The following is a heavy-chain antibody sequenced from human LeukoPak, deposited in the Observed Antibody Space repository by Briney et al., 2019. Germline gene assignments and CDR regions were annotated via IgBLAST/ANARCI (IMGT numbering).Heavy chain of an antibody. Sequence: GGSLGLSCAASGFTFSSYSMNWVRQAPGKGLEWVSYISSSSSTIYYADSVKGRFTISRGNAKNSLYLQMNSLRDEDTAVYYCARTYSSGWLGGFDYWGQGTLVTVSS. D-gene: IGHD6-19*01. V-gene: IGHV3-48*02. CDR2: ISSSSSTI. CDR1: GFTFSSYS. CDR3: ARTYSSGWLGGFDY. J-gene: IGHJ4*02.